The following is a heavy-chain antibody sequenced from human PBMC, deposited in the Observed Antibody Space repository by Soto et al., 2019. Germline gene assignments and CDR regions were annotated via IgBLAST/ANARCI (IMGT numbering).Heavy chain of an antibody. CDR2: INPSGGST. D-gene: IGHD6-13*01. Sequence: ASVKVSCKASGYTFTSYYMHWVRQAPGQGLEWMGIINPSGGSTSYAQKFQGRVTMTRDTSTSTVYMELSSLRSEDTAVYYCARDGLWGVAAAGLDYWGQGTLVTVSS. V-gene: IGHV1-46*01. CDR1: GYTFTSYY. J-gene: IGHJ4*02. CDR3: ARDGLWGVAAAGLDY.